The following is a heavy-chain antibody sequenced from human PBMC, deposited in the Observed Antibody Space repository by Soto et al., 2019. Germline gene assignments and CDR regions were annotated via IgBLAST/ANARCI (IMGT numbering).Heavy chain of an antibody. CDR2: IIPIFGTA. D-gene: IGHD2-15*01. CDR3: ASVETQRYYYGMDV. Sequence: QVQLVQSGAEVKKPGSSVKVSCKASGGTFSSYAISWVRQAPGQGLEWMGGIIPIFGTADYAQKFQGRVTITADESTSTAYMERGSLRSEDTAVYYCASVETQRYYYGMDVWGQGTTVTVSS. CDR1: GGTFSSYA. V-gene: IGHV1-69*12. J-gene: IGHJ6*02.